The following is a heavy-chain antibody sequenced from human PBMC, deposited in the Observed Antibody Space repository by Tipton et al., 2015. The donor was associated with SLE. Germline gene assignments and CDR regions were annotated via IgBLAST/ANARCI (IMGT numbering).Heavy chain of an antibody. V-gene: IGHV3-30-3*01. J-gene: IGHJ4*02. CDR1: GFTFSGYV. D-gene: IGHD4-23*01. CDR3: ARDSYGGNSLYFDY. CDR2: ISYDGSRK. Sequence: SLRLSCAASGFTFSGYVMHWVRQAPGKGLEWVSVISYDGSRKYYTDSVKGRFTISRDNSKNTLYLQMNSLRAEDTAVYYCARDSYGGNSLYFDYWGQGTLVTVSS.